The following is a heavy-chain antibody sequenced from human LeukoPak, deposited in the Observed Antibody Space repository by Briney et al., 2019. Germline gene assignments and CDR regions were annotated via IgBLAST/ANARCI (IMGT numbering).Heavy chain of an antibody. D-gene: IGHD2-21*02. V-gene: IGHV3-30*18. CDR2: ISYDGSDK. CDR1: GFTFSSYG. CDR3: AKDMSGGDCPDY. Sequence: GGSLRLSCAASGFTFSSYGMHWVRQAPGKGLEWVALISYDGSDKDYAKSVKGRFTISRDNSKNTLYLQMNSLRAEDTAVYYCAKDMSGGDCPDYWGQGTLVTVSS. J-gene: IGHJ4*02.